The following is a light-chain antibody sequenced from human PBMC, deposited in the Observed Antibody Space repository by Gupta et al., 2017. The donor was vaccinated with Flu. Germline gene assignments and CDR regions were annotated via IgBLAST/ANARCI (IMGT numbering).Light chain of an antibody. V-gene: IGLV4-69*01. Sequence: QLVLTQSPSASASLGASVTLTCTLDSGHSTYAIAWHQQRPEKGPRFLMKLNSDGSHTKGHGIPDRFSGSTSGAERYLTISSLQPDDEAYYYCQTWDTGSQVVFGGGTKVTVL. J-gene: IGLJ2*01. CDR1: SGHSTYA. CDR2: LNSDGSH. CDR3: QTWDTGSQVV.